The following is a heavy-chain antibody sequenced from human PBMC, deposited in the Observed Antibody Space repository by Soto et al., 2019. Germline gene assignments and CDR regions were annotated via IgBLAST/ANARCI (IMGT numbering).Heavy chain of an antibody. D-gene: IGHD4-17*01. CDR3: AKDMGTTGELIDY. CDR1: GFTFDDYA. Sequence: EVQLVESGGGLVQPGRSLRLSCAASGFTFDDYAMHWVRQAPGKGLEWVSGISWNSGSIGYADSVKGRFTISRDNAKNSLYLQMNSLRAEDTALYYCAKDMGTTGELIDYWGQGTLVTVSS. V-gene: IGHV3-9*01. J-gene: IGHJ4*02. CDR2: ISWNSGSI.